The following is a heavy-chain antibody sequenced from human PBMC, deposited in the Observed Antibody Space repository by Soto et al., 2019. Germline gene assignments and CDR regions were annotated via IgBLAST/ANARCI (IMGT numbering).Heavy chain of an antibody. Sequence: QVQLQESGPGLVKPSETLSLTCTVSGGSISSYYWSWIRQPPGKGLEWIGYIYYSGSTNYNPSLTSRVTISLDTSKNQFSLKLSSVTAADTAVYYCARPGWRNAPYDAFDIWGQGTMVTVSS. J-gene: IGHJ3*02. CDR3: ARPGWRNAPYDAFDI. V-gene: IGHV4-59*01. CDR1: GGSISSYY. CDR2: IYYSGST. D-gene: IGHD6-19*01.